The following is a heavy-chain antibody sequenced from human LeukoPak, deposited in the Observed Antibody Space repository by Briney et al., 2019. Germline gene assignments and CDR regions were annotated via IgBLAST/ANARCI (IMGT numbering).Heavy chain of an antibody. CDR3: AKDFGSGSYTPPNWFDP. Sequence: PGGSLRLSCAASGFTFGSYGMHWVRQAPGKGLEWVAVISYDGSNKYYADSVKGRFTISRDNSKNTLYLQMNSLRAEDTAVYYCAKDFGSGSYTPPNWFDPWGQGTLVTVSS. CDR2: ISYDGSNK. V-gene: IGHV3-30*18. J-gene: IGHJ5*02. CDR1: GFTFGSYG. D-gene: IGHD3-10*01.